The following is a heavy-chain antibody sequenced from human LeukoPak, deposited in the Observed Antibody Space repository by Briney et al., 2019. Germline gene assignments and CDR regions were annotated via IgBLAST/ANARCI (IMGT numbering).Heavy chain of an antibody. CDR1: GFTFSSHG. D-gene: IGHD2-8*01. CDR2: ISPSGGIT. CDR3: AKLKACTNGVCYTGWFDP. Sequence: GGSLRLSCAASGFTFSSHGMNWVRQAPGKGLEWVSGISPSGGITYYTDSVRGRFTISRDNSKNTVSLQMNSLRGEDTAVYYCAKLKACTNGVCYTGWFDPWGQGTLVTVSS. J-gene: IGHJ5*02. V-gene: IGHV3-23*01.